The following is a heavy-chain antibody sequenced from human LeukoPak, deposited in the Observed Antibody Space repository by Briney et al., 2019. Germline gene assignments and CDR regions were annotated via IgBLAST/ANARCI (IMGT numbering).Heavy chain of an antibody. D-gene: IGHD3-10*01. Sequence: GGSLRLSCAASGFTFSSYAMSWVRQAPGKGLEWVSAISGSSGSTYYADSVKGRFTISRDNSKNTMYLQMNSLRAEDTAVYYCAKDRLRITMVRGVIGINWFDPWGQGTLVTVSS. V-gene: IGHV3-23*01. CDR1: GFTFSSYA. J-gene: IGHJ5*02. CDR2: ISGSSGST. CDR3: AKDRLRITMVRGVIGINWFDP.